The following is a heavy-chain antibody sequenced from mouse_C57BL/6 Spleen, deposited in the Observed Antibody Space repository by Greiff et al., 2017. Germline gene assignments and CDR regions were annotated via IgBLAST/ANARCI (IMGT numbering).Heavy chain of an antibody. CDR2: IDPCDGDT. CDR3: ASGDYDGSCSAGVAY. V-gene: IGHV1-69*02. D-gene: IGHD2-13*01. J-gene: IGHJ3*01. CDR1: GYNFTSYC. Sequence: VQLQQPGAELVKPGASVKMSCKASGYNFTSYCMHWVKQRPGQGLEWIGGIDPCDGDTNYNEKFKGKATLTVDTSSSTAYMQLSSLTSEDAAVCYCASGDYDGSCSAGVAYWGQGTLVTVSA.